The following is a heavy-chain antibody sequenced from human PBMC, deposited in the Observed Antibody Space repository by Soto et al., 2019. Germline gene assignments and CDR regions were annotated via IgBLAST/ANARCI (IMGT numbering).Heavy chain of an antibody. Sequence: GASVKVSCKASGCTFSTYTFSWVRQAAGQGLEWMGRIIPIFGTPYYAQKFQGRVTITADKSTSTVYMELSSLGSDDTAVYFCARGLECRGYCLEKRTWFGRLGQGTLVIVSS. CDR2: IIPIFGTP. CDR1: GCTFSTYT. V-gene: IGHV1-69*06. D-gene: IGHD2-15*01. J-gene: IGHJ5*02. CDR3: ARGLECRGYCLEKRTWFGR.